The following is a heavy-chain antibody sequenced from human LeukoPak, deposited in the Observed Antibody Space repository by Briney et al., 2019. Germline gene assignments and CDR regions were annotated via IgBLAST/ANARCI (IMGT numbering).Heavy chain of an antibody. CDR3: AKDYDYGDYGYFDY. J-gene: IGHJ4*02. CDR2: ISWNSGSI. V-gene: IGHV3-9*01. D-gene: IGHD4-17*01. Sequence: GGSLRLSCAASGFTFDDYAMHWVRQAPGKGLEWVSGISWNSGSIGYADSVKGRFTISRDNAKNSLYLHMNSLRAEDTALYYCAKDYDYGDYGYFDYWGQGTLVTVSS. CDR1: GFTFDDYA.